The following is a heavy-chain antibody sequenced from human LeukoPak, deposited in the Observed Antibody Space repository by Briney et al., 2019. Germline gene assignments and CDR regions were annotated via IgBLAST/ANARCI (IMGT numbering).Heavy chain of an antibody. CDR3: ARHLSSITSCPHY. J-gene: IGHJ4*02. Sequence: GESLKISCKGSGYSFTTYWIAWVRQMPWKGLEWMGVIYPGNSDITYSPSFQGQVTISVDKSISTAYLQWSSLKASDTAIYYCARHLSSITSCPHYWGQGTLVTVSS. CDR2: IYPGNSDI. V-gene: IGHV5-51*01. CDR1: GYSFTTYW. D-gene: IGHD2-2*01.